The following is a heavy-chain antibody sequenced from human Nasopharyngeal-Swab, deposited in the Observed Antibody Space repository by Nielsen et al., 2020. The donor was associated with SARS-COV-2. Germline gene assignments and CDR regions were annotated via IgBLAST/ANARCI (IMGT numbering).Heavy chain of an antibody. CDR1: GFIFSSYA. CDR2: ISYDGSNK. J-gene: IGHJ4*02. Sequence: GESLKISCAASGFIFSSYAMHWVRQAPGKGLEWVAVISYDGSNKYYADSVKGRFTLSRDNSKNTVYLQMNSLRAEDTAVYYCARDRPHWGCDYWGQGTLVTVSS. D-gene: IGHD3-16*01. CDR3: ARDRPHWGCDY. V-gene: IGHV3-30*04.